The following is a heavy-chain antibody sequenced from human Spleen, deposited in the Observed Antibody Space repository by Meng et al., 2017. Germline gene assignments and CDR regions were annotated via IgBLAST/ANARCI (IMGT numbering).Heavy chain of an antibody. CDR2: IYYSGST. CDR3: ARDYGRYCSGGSCYFYYYYYGMDV. V-gene: IGHV4-61*01. CDR1: GGSVSSGSYY. Sequence: SETLSLTCTVSGGSVSSGSYYWSWIRQPPGKGLEWIGYIYYSGSTNYNPSLKSRVTISVDTSKNQFSLKLSSVTAADTAVYYCARDYGRYCSGGSCYFYYYYYGMDVWGQGTTVTVSS. D-gene: IGHD2-15*01. J-gene: IGHJ6*02.